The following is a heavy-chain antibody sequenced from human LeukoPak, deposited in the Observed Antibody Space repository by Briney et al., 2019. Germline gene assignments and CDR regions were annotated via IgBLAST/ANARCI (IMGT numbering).Heavy chain of an antibody. CDR3: ASIKTNNRYSYGYFVRTKNGWFDP. V-gene: IGHV1-69*05. J-gene: IGHJ5*02. Sequence: SVKVSCKASVGTFSSYAISWVRQAPGQGLEWMGGIIPIFGTANYAQKFQGRVTITTDESTSTAYMELSSLRSEDTAVYYCASIKTNNRYSYGYFVRTKNGWFDPWGQGTLVTVYS. CDR1: VGTFSSYA. CDR2: IIPIFGTA. D-gene: IGHD5-18*01.